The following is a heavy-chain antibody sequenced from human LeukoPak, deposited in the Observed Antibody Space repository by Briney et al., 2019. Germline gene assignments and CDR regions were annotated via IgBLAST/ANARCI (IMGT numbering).Heavy chain of an antibody. CDR3: ARQGSAAAEDY. Sequence: SETLSLTCTVSVGPISSSSYYWGWIRQPPGKGLEWIGSIYYSGSTYYNPSLKSRVTISVDTSKNQFSLKLSSVTAADTAVYYCARQGSAAAEDYWGEGNLVTVSS. V-gene: IGHV4-39*01. J-gene: IGHJ4*02. CDR1: VGPISSSSYY. D-gene: IGHD6-13*01. CDR2: IYYSGST.